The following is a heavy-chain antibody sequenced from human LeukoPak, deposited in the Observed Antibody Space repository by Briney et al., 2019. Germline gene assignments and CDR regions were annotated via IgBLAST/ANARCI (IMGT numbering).Heavy chain of an antibody. J-gene: IGHJ4*02. CDR2: ISYDGSNK. D-gene: IGHD1-1*01. CDR3: AKDSTGTLDY. Sequence: GGSLRLSCAASGFTFSSYAMHWVRQAPGKGLEWVAVISYDGSNKYYADSVKGRFTISRDNSRNTLYLQMNSLRAEDTAVYYCAKDSTGTLDYWGQGTLVTVSS. CDR1: GFTFSSYA. V-gene: IGHV3-30-3*01.